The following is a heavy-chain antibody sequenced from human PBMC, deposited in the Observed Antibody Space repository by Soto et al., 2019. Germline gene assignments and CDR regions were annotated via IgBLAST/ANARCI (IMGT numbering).Heavy chain of an antibody. CDR2: FDPEDGET. V-gene: IGHV1-24*01. Sequence: ASVKVSCKVSGYTLTELSMHWVRQAPGKGLGWMGGFDPEDGETIYAQKFQGRVTMTEDTSTDTAYMELSSLRSEDTAVYYCATAVAENWFHPWGQGTLVTAPQ. D-gene: IGHD6-19*01. J-gene: IGHJ5*02. CDR3: ATAVAENWFHP. CDR1: GYTLTELS.